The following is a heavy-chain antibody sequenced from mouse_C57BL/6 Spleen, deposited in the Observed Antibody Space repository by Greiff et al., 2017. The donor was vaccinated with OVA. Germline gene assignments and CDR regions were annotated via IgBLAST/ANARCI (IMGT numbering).Heavy chain of an antibody. V-gene: IGHV3-8*01. Sequence: VQLKQSGPGLAKPSQTLSLTCSVTGYSIPSDYWNWIRKFPGNKLEYMGYISYSGSTYYNPSLKSRISITRDTSKNQYYLQLNSVTTEDTATYYCARRSNYYAMDYWGQGTSVTVSS. CDR3: ARRSNYYAMDY. CDR1: GYSIPSDY. CDR2: ISYSGST. J-gene: IGHJ4*01. D-gene: IGHD2-5*01.